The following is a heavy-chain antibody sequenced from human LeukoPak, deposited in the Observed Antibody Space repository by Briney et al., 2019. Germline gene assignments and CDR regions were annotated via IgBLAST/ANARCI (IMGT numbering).Heavy chain of an antibody. CDR3: ARDSYDSSGYCGY. D-gene: IGHD3-22*01. CDR1: GGTFSSYA. J-gene: IGHJ4*02. Sequence: ASVKVSCKASGGTFSSYAISWVRQAPGQGLEWMGRIIPILGIANYAQKFQGRVTITADKSTSTAYMELSSLRSEDTAVYYCARDSYDSSGYCGYWGQGTLVTVSS. CDR2: IIPILGIA. V-gene: IGHV1-69*04.